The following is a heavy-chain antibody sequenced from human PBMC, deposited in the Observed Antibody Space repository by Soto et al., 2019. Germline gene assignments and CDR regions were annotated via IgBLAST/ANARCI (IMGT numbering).Heavy chain of an antibody. J-gene: IGHJ4*02. CDR1: GFIFSSYA. CDR3: AKDVEGSGYDSGNDY. Sequence: GGSLRLSCAASGFIFSSYAMSWVRQAPWKGLEWVSAISGSGGSTYYADSVKGRFTISRDNSKNTLYLQMNSLRAEDTAVYYCAKDVEGSGYDSGNDYWGQGTLVTVSS. CDR2: ISGSGGST. V-gene: IGHV3-23*01. D-gene: IGHD5-12*01.